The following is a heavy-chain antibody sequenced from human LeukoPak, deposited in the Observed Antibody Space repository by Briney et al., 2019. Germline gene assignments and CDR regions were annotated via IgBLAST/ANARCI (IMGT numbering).Heavy chain of an antibody. J-gene: IGHJ5*02. Sequence: PGGSLRLSCAASGFTFSTYAMTWVRQAPGKGLEWVSSINYGSTGTFYADSVKGRFTISRDNSKDTLYLQMNSLRVEDTAVYYCAEEEYNSGWYKWFGPWGQGTLVTVSS. CDR3: AEEEYNSGWYKWFGP. CDR2: INYGSTGT. CDR1: GFTFSTYA. V-gene: IGHV3-23*01. D-gene: IGHD6-19*01.